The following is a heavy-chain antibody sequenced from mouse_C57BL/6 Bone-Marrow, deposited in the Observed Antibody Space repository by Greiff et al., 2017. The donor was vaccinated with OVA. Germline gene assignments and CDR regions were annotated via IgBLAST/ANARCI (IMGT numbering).Heavy chain of an antibody. Sequence: VQLQQSGPGLVQPSQSLSITCTVSGFSLTSYGVHWVRQSPGKGLEWLGVIWRGGSTDYNAAFMSRLSITKDNSKSQVFFKMNSLQADDTAIYYCAKMAGSNSFYAMDYWGQGTSVTVSS. CDR1: GFSLTSYG. V-gene: IGHV2-5*01. D-gene: IGHD2-5*01. J-gene: IGHJ4*01. CDR2: IWRGGST. CDR3: AKMAGSNSFYAMDY.